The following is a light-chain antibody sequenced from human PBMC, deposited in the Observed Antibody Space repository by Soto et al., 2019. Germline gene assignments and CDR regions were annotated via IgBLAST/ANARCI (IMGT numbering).Light chain of an antibody. Sequence: EIVMTQSPATLSVSPGERATLSCRASQRISNNLAWYQQKPGQAPRLLIYGASTRATGIPARFSGSGSGTEFTVTISSLQSEDFAVYSCQHYNDLPLTFGGGTKVEIK. CDR2: GAS. CDR3: QHYNDLPLT. J-gene: IGKJ4*01. V-gene: IGKV3-15*01. CDR1: QRISNN.